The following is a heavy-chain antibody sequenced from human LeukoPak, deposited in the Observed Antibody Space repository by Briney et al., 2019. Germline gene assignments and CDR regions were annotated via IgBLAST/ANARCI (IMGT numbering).Heavy chain of an antibody. J-gene: IGHJ5*02. CDR3: ARNLIPYFGELDP. V-gene: IGHV4-31*03. D-gene: IGHD3-10*01. CDR2: IHHTGTT. CDR1: GGSINTDNYY. Sequence: PSETLSLTCTVSGGSINTDNYYWSWIRQSPVKGLEWIGYIHHTGTTYYNPFLRSRVSISVFTSNNQFSLTLLSVTAADTAVYYCARNLIPYFGELDPWGRGTLVTVS.